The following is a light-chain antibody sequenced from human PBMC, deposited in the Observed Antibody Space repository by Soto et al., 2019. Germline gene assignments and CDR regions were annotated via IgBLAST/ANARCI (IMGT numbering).Light chain of an antibody. Sequence: QSALTQPASVSGSPGQSITISFTVTISDVVVYNYVSFYQQHPFKAPKLMIYDFINLPSLFSNRFSVSKSGNTASLTISGXQAEDEADYDCSSYTSSSTYAFGTGTKVTVL. CDR2: DFI. CDR1: ISDVVVYNY. J-gene: IGLJ1*01. CDR3: SSYTSSSTYA. V-gene: IGLV2-14*01.